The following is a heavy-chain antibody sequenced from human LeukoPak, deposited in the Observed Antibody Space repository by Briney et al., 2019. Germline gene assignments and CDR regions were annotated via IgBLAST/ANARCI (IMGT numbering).Heavy chain of an antibody. V-gene: IGHV3-7*01. CDR2: IKQDGSEK. D-gene: IGHD5-18*01. CDR1: GFTFNKYA. J-gene: IGHJ4*02. Sequence: GGSLRLSCAASGFTFNKYAMTWIRQAPGKGLKWVANIKQDGSEKYYVDSVKGRFTISRDNAKNSLYLQMNSLRAEDTAVYYCARDTGGGYSCYDCWGQGTLVTVSS. CDR3: ARDTGGGYSCYDC.